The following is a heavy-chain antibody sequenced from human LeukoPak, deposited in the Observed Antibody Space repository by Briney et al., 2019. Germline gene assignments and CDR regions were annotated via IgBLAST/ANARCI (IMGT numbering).Heavy chain of an antibody. CDR2: ISVSGDRT. V-gene: IGHV3-23*01. CDR3: AKQSTARSLGE. Sequence: GGSLRLSCAASGFTFSNFAMSWLRQAPGRGLEWVSGISVSGDRTYYADSVRGRFTISRGNSKNTLYLQMNNLRGDDTAVYYCAKQSTARSLGEGGQGTLVTVSS. CDR1: GFTFSNFA. J-gene: IGHJ4*02. D-gene: IGHD6-6*01.